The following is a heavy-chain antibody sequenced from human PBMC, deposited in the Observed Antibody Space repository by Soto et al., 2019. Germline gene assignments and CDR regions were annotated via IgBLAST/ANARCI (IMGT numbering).Heavy chain of an antibody. CDR2: ISGSGVST. CDR3: AKAKCGDHTTVDY. Sequence: EVQLLESGGGLVQPGGSLSLSCAASGFTFSSYAMSWVRQAPGKGLEWGSAISGSGVSTYYSDSVKGRFTISRDNSKNTLYLQMNSLRAEDTAVYYCAKAKCGDHTTVDYWGQGALVTVSS. CDR1: GFTFSSYA. J-gene: IGHJ4*02. D-gene: IGHD4-17*01. V-gene: IGHV3-23*01.